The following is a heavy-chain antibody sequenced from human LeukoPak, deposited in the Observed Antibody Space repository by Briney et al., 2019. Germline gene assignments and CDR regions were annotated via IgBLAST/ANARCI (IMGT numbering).Heavy chain of an antibody. CDR2: IKQDEEEM. J-gene: IGHJ3*01. V-gene: IGHV3-7*01. Sequence: PGGSLRLSCAASGFIFNNHWMSWVRQAPGKGLEWVANIKQDEEEMYYVDSVKGRFTISRDNARNSLFLQMYSLTAEDTAVYYCARAYCSSRACYYSFDAFDLRGQGTMVTVSS. D-gene: IGHD6-13*01. CDR1: GFIFNNHW. CDR3: ARAYCSSRACYYSFDAFDL.